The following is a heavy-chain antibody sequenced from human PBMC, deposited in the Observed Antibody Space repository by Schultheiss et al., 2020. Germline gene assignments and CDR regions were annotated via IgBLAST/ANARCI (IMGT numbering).Heavy chain of an antibody. CDR1: GLTLSNFP. J-gene: IGHJ4*02. CDR3: ARDSRRSFDY. Sequence: GGSLRLSCGASGLTLSNFPTCWSRQAPGKGLEWVSAISASAGRTYYADSVKGRFTISRDNSKNTLYLQMNSLKTEDTAVYYCARDSRRSFDYWGQGTLVTVSS. CDR2: ISASAGRT. V-gene: IGHV3-23*01.